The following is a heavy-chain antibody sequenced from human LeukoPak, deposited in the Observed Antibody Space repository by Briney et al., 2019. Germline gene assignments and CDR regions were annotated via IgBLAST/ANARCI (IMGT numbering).Heavy chain of an antibody. J-gene: IGHJ3*02. Sequence: GASVKVSCTAPGYTFTGYYMHWVRQAPGQGLEWMGWINPNSGGTNYAQKLQGRVTMTTDTSTSTDYMELRRLRSDDTAVYYCAREWELLAFDIWGQGTMVTVSS. V-gene: IGHV1-2*02. CDR3: AREWELLAFDI. CDR2: INPNSGGT. CDR1: GYTFTGYY. D-gene: IGHD1-26*01.